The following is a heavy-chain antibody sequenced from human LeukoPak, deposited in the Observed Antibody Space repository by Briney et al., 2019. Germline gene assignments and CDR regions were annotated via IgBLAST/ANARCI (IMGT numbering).Heavy chain of an antibody. CDR2: ITGSGGGT. D-gene: IGHD2-2*01. J-gene: IGHJ4*02. CDR3: AKVHTSSWSH. CDR1: GFTFSIYA. Sequence: GGSLRLSCAASGFTFSIYAMTWVRQTPGKGLEWVSTITGSGGGTYYADSVKGRFTISRDNSKNTLYLQMTSLRAEDTAVYFCAKVHTSSWSHWGQGTLVTVSS. V-gene: IGHV3-23*01.